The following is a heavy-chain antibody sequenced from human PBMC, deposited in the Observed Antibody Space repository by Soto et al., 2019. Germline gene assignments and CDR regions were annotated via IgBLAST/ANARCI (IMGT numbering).Heavy chain of an antibody. CDR1: ECAFIGGA. CDR3: ARIAAPATT. J-gene: IGHJ5*02. D-gene: IGHD6-13*01. CDR2: ISYDGSNK. V-gene: IGHV3-30*04. Sequence: HGGSLRLSVASSECAFIGGARHWDRQAPGKGLEWVAVISYDGSNKYYADSVKGRFTISRDNSKNTLYLQMNSLRAEDTALYYCARIAAPATTWCQRTRATVPA.